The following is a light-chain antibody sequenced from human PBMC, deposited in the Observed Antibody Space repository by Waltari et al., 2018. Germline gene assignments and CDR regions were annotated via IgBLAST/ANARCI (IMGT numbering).Light chain of an antibody. Sequence: WAPHPPAPPPNLLIFKPDQRPSGVPHRFSGSKSGTSASLAISGLQSGDEADYCCAAWDNTLNAVVFGAGTKLTVL. V-gene: IGLV1-44*01. CDR2: KPD. CDR3: AAWDNTLNAVV. J-gene: IGLJ2*01.